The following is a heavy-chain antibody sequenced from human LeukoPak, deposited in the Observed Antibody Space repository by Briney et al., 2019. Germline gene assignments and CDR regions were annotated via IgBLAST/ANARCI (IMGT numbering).Heavy chain of an antibody. D-gene: IGHD6-19*01. J-gene: IGHJ6*02. CDR2: IGSGGTT. CDR1: GFTLSTTA. Sequence: GGSLRLSCGASGFTLSTTAMGWVRQAPGKGLEWVSAIGSGGTTYYSDSVKGRFTISRDNSKNTLHLQMNSLRREDTAMYYCAKDGLAGRFDSSVPGIYDGLDVWGQGTTVTVSS. V-gene: IGHV3-23*01. CDR3: AKDGLAGRFDSSVPGIYDGLDV.